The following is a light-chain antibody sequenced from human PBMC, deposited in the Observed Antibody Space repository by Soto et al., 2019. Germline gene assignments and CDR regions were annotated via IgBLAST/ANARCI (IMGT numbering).Light chain of an antibody. Sequence: DIQMTQSPSSLSASVGDRVSITCRASQSISTHLSWYQQKPGKAPKLLIYAASSLQSWVPSRFTGSGSGTEFTLTISSLQPEDFATYYCQQSFGAPRTFGQGTKVDIK. CDR1: QSISTH. V-gene: IGKV1-39*01. J-gene: IGKJ1*01. CDR2: AAS. CDR3: QQSFGAPRT.